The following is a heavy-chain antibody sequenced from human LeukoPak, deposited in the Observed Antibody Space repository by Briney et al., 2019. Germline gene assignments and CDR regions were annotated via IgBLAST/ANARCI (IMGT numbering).Heavy chain of an antibody. V-gene: IGHV4-59*01. D-gene: IGHD3-22*01. CDR2: VYYSGST. J-gene: IGHJ6*02. CDR1: GGSISGYY. CDR3: ARSFDSRGYYYYGMDV. Sequence: SETLSLTCTVSGGSISGYYGSWIRQPPGKGLEWIGYVYYSGSTGYNPSLKSRVTISVDTSKNQFSLNLSSVTAADTAVYYCARSFDSRGYYYYGMDVWGQGTTVTVSS.